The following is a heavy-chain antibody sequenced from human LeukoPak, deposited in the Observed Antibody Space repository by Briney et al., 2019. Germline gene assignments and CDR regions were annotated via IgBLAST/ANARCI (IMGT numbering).Heavy chain of an antibody. V-gene: IGHV3-7*01. CDR2: INKEGNEE. Sequence: TGGSLRLSCTASGFTFKDYWMSWVRQAPGKGPEWVAYINKEGNEEHFVDSVKGRFTVSRDNAKNSLFLQMNSLRVEDTAVYYCATYDNWVAGDVWGQGTTVSVSS. CDR3: ATYDNWVAGDV. J-gene: IGHJ6*02. D-gene: IGHD1-1*01. CDR1: GFTFKDYW.